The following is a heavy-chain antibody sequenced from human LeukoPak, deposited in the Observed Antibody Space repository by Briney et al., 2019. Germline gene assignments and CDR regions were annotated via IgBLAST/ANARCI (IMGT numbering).Heavy chain of an antibody. Sequence: PSETLSLTCTVSGGSISSSSYYWGWIRQPPGKGLEWIGSIYYSGSTYYNPSLRSRVTISVDTSKNQFSLKLSSVTAADTAVYYCVSYSRELLQPFFDYWGQGTLVTVSS. CDR2: IYYSGST. V-gene: IGHV4-39*07. CDR1: GGSISSSSYY. D-gene: IGHD1-26*01. J-gene: IGHJ4*02. CDR3: VSYSRELLQPFFDY.